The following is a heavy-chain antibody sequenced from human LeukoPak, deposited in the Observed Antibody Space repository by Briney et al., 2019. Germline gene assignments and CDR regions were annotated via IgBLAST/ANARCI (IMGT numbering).Heavy chain of an antibody. J-gene: IGHJ3*01. V-gene: IGHV4-4*09. CDR3: ARQKCTSTSCLTKNAFDV. Sequence: SETLSLTCTVSGSISSYYWSWIRRPPGKGLEWIGYIYTSGSTNYNPSLKSRVTISVDTSKNQCSLDLSSVTAADTAVYYCARQKCTSTSCLTKNAFDVWGQGTMVTVSS. CDR2: IYTSGST. CDR1: GSISSYY. D-gene: IGHD2-2*01.